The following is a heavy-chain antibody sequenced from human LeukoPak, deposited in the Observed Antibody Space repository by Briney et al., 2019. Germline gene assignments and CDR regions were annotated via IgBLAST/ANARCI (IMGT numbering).Heavy chain of an antibody. D-gene: IGHD1-14*01. CDR2: VYNGGST. CDR3: ARHRYLWPNYWYFDL. CDR1: GGSTTSSSYY. Sequence: PSETLSLTCSVSGGSTTSSSYYWVWIRQPPGKGLEWIGNVYNGGSTYYNPSLKSRVTISVDTSKNQFSLKLSSVNAADTAVYYCARHRYLWPNYWYFDLWGRGTLVTVSS. V-gene: IGHV4-39*07. J-gene: IGHJ2*01.